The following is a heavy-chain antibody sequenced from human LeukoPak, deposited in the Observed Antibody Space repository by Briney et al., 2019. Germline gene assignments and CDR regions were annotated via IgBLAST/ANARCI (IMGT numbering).Heavy chain of an antibody. V-gene: IGHV3-7*03. CDR1: GFTFGAYY. Sequence: GGSLRLSCAASGFTFGAYYMTWVRQAPGKGLEWVANIKQDGSEKYYVDSVKGRFTISRDNANNSLYLQMNSLRAEDTAVYYCARDLTALDYGDYYNWFDPWGQGTLVTVSS. CDR3: ARDLTALDYGDYYNWFDP. J-gene: IGHJ5*02. D-gene: IGHD4-17*01. CDR2: IKQDGSEK.